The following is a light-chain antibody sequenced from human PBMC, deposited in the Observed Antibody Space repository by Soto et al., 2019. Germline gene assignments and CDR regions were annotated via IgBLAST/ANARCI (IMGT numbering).Light chain of an antibody. CDR2: GAS. J-gene: IGKJ1*01. Sequence: EIVLTQSPGTLSLSPGERATLSCRASQSVSSSYLAWYQQQPGQAPRLLIYGASSRATGIPDRFSGSGSGTDFTLTISRLEPEDFAVYYCQQYGRSPTTFGQGTKVDIK. V-gene: IGKV3-20*01. CDR3: QQYGRSPTT. CDR1: QSVSSSY.